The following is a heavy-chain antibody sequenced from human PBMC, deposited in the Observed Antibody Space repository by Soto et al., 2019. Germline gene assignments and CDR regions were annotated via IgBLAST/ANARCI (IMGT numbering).Heavy chain of an antibody. D-gene: IGHD3-22*01. J-gene: IGHJ4*02. CDR3: ARVAARGAMIVN. CDR2: IYYSGST. Sequence: SETLSLTCTVSGGSVSSGSYYWSWIRQPPGKGLEWIGYIYYSGSTNYNPSLKSRVTISVDTSKNQFSLKLSSVTAADTAVYYCARVAARGAMIVNWGQGTLVTVSS. CDR1: GGSVSSGSYY. V-gene: IGHV4-61*01.